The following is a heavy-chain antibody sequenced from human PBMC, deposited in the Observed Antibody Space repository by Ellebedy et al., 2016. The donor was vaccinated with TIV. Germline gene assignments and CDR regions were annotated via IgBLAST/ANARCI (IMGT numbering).Heavy chain of an antibody. Sequence: MPSETLSLTCSVSGGSVSRTRYYWAWIRQPPGKGLEWIGRVYYSGSPYYNPSFKSRVYLSADTSKNQFSLHLRTVAAADKAVYYCARNDTWQPIDDWGQGILVTVSS. J-gene: IGHJ4*02. CDR3: ARNDTWQPIDD. D-gene: IGHD5-12*01. CDR2: VYYSGSP. V-gene: IGHV4-39*01. CDR1: GGSVSRTRYY.